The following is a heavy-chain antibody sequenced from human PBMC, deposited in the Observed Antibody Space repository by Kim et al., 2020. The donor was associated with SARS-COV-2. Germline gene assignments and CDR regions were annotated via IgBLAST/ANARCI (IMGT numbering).Heavy chain of an antibody. CDR2: VNADNDDT. J-gene: IGHJ4*02. V-gene: IGHV1-3*01. D-gene: IGHD4-4*01. CDR3: ARAMYPTVYYY. CDR1: GYTFKSYP. Sequence: ASVKVSCKASGYTFKSYPIHWVRQAPGQRLEWMGWVNADNDDTKYSQKLQGRVTITRDTSANTAYMDLRSLTFDDTAIYYCARAMYPTVYYYWVQGALVT.